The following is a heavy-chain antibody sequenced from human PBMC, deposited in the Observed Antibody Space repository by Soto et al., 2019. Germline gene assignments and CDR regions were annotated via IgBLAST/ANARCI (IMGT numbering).Heavy chain of an antibody. D-gene: IGHD3-22*01. CDR3: ARDIVDSSGSSMTFDY. CDR2: ISSSSSYI. Sequence: EVQLVESGGGLVKPGGSLRLSCAASGFTFSSYSMNWVRQAPGKGLEWVSSISSSSSYIYYADSVKGRFTISRDNAKNSLYLQMNSLRAEDTAVYYCARDIVDSSGSSMTFDYWGQGTLVTVSS. V-gene: IGHV3-21*01. CDR1: GFTFSSYS. J-gene: IGHJ4*02.